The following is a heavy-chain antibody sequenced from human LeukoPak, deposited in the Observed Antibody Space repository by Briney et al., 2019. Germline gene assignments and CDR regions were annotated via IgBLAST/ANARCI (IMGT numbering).Heavy chain of an antibody. D-gene: IGHD6-19*01. CDR2: ISYDGSNK. CDR3: AREAHSSGWYSLDY. V-gene: IGHV3-30-3*01. Sequence: GRSLRLSCAASGFTFSSYAMHWVRQAPGKGLEWVAVISYDGSNKYYADSVKGRFTISRDNSKNTLYLQMNSLRAEDTAVYYCAREAHSSGWYSLDYWGQGTLVTVSS. CDR1: GFTFSSYA. J-gene: IGHJ4*02.